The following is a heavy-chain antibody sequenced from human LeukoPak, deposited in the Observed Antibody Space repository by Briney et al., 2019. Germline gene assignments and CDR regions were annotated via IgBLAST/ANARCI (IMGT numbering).Heavy chain of an antibody. Sequence: GGSLRLSCAVSGFTFSSYEMNWVRQAPGKGLEWVSYISSSGSTIYYADSVKGRFTISRDNAKNSLYLQMNSLRAEDTAVYYCARDEAPPDYYDSSGYYPFDYWGQGTLVSVSS. V-gene: IGHV3-48*03. CDR3: ARDEAPPDYYDSSGYYPFDY. J-gene: IGHJ4*02. CDR2: ISSSGSTI. CDR1: GFTFSSYE. D-gene: IGHD3-22*01.